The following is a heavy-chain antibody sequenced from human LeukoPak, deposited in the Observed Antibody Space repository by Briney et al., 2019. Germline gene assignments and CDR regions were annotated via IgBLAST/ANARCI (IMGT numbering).Heavy chain of an antibody. J-gene: IGHJ4*02. CDR2: IKSDGSSI. V-gene: IGHV3-74*03. CDR3: ARDGAHRDYYDSSGYYYRFDY. Sequence: GGSLRLSCAASGFTFSTYWMHWVRQVPGKGLVWVSRIKSDGSSIMYADSVRGRFTISRDNAMNTLYLQMDSLRAEDTAVYYCARDGAHRDYYDSSGYYYRFDYWGQGALVTVSS. CDR1: GFTFSTYW. D-gene: IGHD3-22*01.